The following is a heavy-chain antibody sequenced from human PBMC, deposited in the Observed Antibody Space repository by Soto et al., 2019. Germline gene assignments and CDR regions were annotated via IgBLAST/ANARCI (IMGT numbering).Heavy chain of an antibody. CDR2: TYYRSKWYN. CDR1: GDSVSSNSAA. Sequence: PSQTLSLTCAISGDSVSSNSAAWNWIIQSPSRGLEWLGRTYYRSKWYNDYAVSVKSRITINPDTSKNQFSLQLNSVTPEDRTVYYFAGDRRDLPIADRNGYYYGMDACGQGTKVTVSS. V-gene: IGHV6-1*01. J-gene: IGHJ6*02. D-gene: IGHD6-6*01. CDR3: AGDRRDLPIADRNGYYYGMDA.